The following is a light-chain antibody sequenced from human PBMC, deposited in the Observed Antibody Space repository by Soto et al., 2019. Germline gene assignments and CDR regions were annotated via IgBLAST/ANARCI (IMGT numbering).Light chain of an antibody. Sequence: QSALTQPPSASGSPGQSVTMSCTGTNSDIGGYNYVSWYQQHPGKAPKLLIYDVSKRPSGVPDRFSGSRSGNTASLTVSGLQSGDEAHYYCSSYAGSNHLIFGGGTKLTVL. CDR3: SSYAGSNHLI. V-gene: IGLV2-8*01. J-gene: IGLJ2*01. CDR1: NSDIGGYNY. CDR2: DVS.